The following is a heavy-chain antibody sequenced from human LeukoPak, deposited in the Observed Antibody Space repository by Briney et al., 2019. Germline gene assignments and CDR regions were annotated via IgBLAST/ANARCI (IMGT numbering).Heavy chain of an antibody. CDR1: GFTFSSYT. CDR2: ISGSGVGT. J-gene: IGHJ1*01. D-gene: IGHD6-13*01. CDR3: ARDSSSWTSAEYFQH. Sequence: PGGSLRLSCAASGFTFSSYTMNWVRQAPGKGLEWVSAISGSGVGTYYADSVKGRFTISRDNSWNTLYLQMNSLRAEDTAVYYCARDSSSWTSAEYFQHWGQGTLVTVSS. V-gene: IGHV3-23*01.